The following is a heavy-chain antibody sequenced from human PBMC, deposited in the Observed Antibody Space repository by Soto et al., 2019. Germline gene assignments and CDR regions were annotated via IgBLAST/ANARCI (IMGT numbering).Heavy chain of an antibody. CDR1: GYSFISYW. CDR2: IFPADFDI. Sequence: PGESLKISCKGSGYSFISYWIAWVRQMPGRGPEWMGMIFPADFDIRYSPSFEGHITISADTSTTTASVQWSSLKASDTAIYCCVRKGLGELSSSPDFWGRGTVVTVSS. D-gene: IGHD3-16*02. J-gene: IGHJ4*02. CDR3: VRKGLGELSSSPDF. V-gene: IGHV5-51*01.